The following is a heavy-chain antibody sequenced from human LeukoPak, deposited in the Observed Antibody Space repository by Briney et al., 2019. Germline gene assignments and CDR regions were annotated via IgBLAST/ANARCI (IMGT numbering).Heavy chain of an antibody. D-gene: IGHD4-23*01. J-gene: IGHJ2*01. CDR3: ARDHGGKVDRYFDL. Sequence: ASVKVSCKASGYPFASYGISWVRQAPGQGLEWMGCISAYKGNTNYAQKFQGRVTMTTDTSTSTAYMELRSLRSDDTAVYYCARDHGGKVDRYFDLWGRGTLVTVSS. CDR1: GYPFASYG. CDR2: ISAYKGNT. V-gene: IGHV1-18*01.